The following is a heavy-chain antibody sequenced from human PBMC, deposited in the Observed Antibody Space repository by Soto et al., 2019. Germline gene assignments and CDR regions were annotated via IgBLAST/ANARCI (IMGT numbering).Heavy chain of an antibody. D-gene: IGHD4-17*01. CDR1: GGSVSSGSYY. J-gene: IGHJ4*02. CDR3: AREAYGDYSFDY. V-gene: IGHV4-61*01. CDR2: IYYGGST. Sequence: SETLSLTCTVSGGSVSSGSYYWSWIRQPPGKGLEWIGYIYYGGSTNYNPSLKSRVTISVDTSKNQFSLKLSSVTAADTAVYYCAREAYGDYSFDYWGQGTLVTVSS.